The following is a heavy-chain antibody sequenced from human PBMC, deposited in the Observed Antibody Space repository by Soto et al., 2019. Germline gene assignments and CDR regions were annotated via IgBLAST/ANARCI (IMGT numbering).Heavy chain of an antibody. CDR1: GFTFSSYA. D-gene: IGHD3-3*01. Sequence: PGGSLRLSCAASGFTFSSYAMSWVRQAPGKGLEWVSAISGSGGSTYYADSVKGRFTISRDNSKNTLYLQMNSLRAEDTAVYYCAKDLSDFWSGYLDYWGQGTLVTVSS. J-gene: IGHJ4*02. CDR3: AKDLSDFWSGYLDY. V-gene: IGHV3-23*01. CDR2: ISGSGGST.